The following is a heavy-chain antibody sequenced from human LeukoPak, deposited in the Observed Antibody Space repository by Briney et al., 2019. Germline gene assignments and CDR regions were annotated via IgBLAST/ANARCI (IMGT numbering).Heavy chain of an antibody. Sequence: ASIKVSCRTSGYTFTSHGITWVRQAPGQGLEWMGWMNPNSGNTGYAQKFQGRVTITRNTSISTAYMELSSLRSEDTAVYYCARGSSGSYYFDYWGQGTLVTVSS. V-gene: IGHV1-8*03. D-gene: IGHD1-26*01. CDR1: GYTFTSHG. CDR3: ARGSSGSYYFDY. J-gene: IGHJ4*02. CDR2: MNPNSGNT.